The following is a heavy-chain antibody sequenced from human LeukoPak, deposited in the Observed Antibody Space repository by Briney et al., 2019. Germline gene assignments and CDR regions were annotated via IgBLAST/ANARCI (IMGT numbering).Heavy chain of an antibody. CDR1: GGTFSSYA. CDR2: IIPIFGIA. V-gene: IGHV1-69*04. CDR3: ARDSERAYYYDSSGYYPADYFDY. D-gene: IGHD3-22*01. J-gene: IGHJ4*02. Sequence: SVKVSCKASGGTFSSYAISWVRQASGQGLEWMGRIIPIFGIANYAQKFHGRVTITADKSTSTAYMELSSLRSEDTAVYYCARDSERAYYYDSSGYYPADYFDYWGQGTLVTVSS.